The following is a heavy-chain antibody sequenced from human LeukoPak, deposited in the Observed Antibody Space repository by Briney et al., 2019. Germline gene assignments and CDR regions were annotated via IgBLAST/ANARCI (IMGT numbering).Heavy chain of an antibody. CDR3: ARVKQQLAAFDI. J-gene: IGHJ3*02. V-gene: IGHV4-59*01. D-gene: IGHD6-13*01. Sequence: PPETLSLTCTVSGGSISSYYWSWIRQPPGKGLEWIGYIYYSGSTNYNPSLKSRVTISVDTSKNQFSLKLSSVTAADTAVYYCARVKQQLAAFDIWGQGTMVTVSS. CDR1: GGSISSYY. CDR2: IYYSGST.